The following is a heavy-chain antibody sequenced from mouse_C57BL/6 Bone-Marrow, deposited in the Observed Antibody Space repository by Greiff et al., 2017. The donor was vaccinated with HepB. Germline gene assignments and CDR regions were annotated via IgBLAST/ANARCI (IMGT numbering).Heavy chain of an antibody. D-gene: IGHD2-12*01. V-gene: IGHV1-54*01. Sequence: QVQLKQSGAELVRPGTSVKVSCKASGYAFTNYLIEWVKQRPGQGLEWIGVINPGSGGTNYNEKFKGKATLTADKSSSTAYMQLSSLTSEDSAVYFCARCDLRAWFAYWGQGTLVTASA. J-gene: IGHJ3*01. CDR1: GYAFTNYL. CDR2: INPGSGGT. CDR3: ARCDLRAWFAY.